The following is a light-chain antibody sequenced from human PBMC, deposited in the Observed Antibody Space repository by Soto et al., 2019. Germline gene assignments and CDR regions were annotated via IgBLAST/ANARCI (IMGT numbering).Light chain of an antibody. CDR3: QQRSNWPSLT. CDR1: QSVSSY. Sequence: EIVLTQSPATLSLSPGERATLSCRASQSVSSYLAWYQQKPGQAPRLLIYDASNRATGIPARFSGSVSGTDFTLTISSLEPEDFAVYYWQQRSNWPSLTFGGGTKVEIK. J-gene: IGKJ4*01. V-gene: IGKV3-11*01. CDR2: DAS.